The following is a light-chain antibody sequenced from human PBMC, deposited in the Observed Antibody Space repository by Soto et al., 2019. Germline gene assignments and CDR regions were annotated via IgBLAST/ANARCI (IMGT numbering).Light chain of an antibody. J-gene: IGLJ2*01. V-gene: IGLV1-40*01. CDR1: SSNIGAGYD. Sequence: QAVVTQPPSVSGAPGQRVTISCTGSSSNIGAGYDVHWYQQLPGTAPKLLIYGNSNRPSGVPDRFSGSKSGTSASLAITGLQAEDEADYYCQSYDSSLSGSPVFGGGTKVTVL. CDR3: QSYDSSLSGSPV. CDR2: GNS.